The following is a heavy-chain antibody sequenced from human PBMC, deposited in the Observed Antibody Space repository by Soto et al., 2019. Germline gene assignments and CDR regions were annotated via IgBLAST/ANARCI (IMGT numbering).Heavy chain of an antibody. CDR3: VRNWRYYGGDYYYGMDA. Sequence: ITLKESGPTLVKPTQTLTLTCTFSGFSLNTGGVGVGWFRRPRGKAMEWLALIYWEDDERYRPSLRSRLNITKDTINNQVVLTMTNMDPEDTATYYCVRNWRYYGGDYYYGMDAWGQGTTVTVSS. CDR2: IYWEDDE. D-gene: IGHD3-10*01. J-gene: IGHJ6*02. CDR1: GFSLNTGGVG. V-gene: IGHV2-5*02.